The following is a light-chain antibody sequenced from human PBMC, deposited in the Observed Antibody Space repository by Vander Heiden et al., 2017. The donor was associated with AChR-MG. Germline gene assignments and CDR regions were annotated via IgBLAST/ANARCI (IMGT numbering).Light chain of an antibody. V-gene: IGKV3-15*01. CDR2: GTS. CDR1: QSIGSN. J-gene: IGKJ2*01. Sequence: EIVMTQSPATLSVSPGEGATLSCRASQSIGSNLAWYQQKPGQPPRLLIYGTSTRASGLPATFRGSGSGTEFTLTITSLQSEDFAVYYCHQEDYWPQTFGRGTKLDMK. CDR3: HQEDYWPQT.